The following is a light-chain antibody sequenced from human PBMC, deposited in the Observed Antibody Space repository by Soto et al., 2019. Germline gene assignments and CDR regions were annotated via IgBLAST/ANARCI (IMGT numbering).Light chain of an antibody. CDR1: QSVSSSY. CDR3: QYHGSSPIT. V-gene: IGKV3-20*01. J-gene: IGKJ5*01. CDR2: AAS. Sequence: EIVLPQSPGTLSLSPGERAPLSCRGSQSVSSSYLAWYQQKPGQAPRLLIFAASSRASGIPDRFSGSGSGTDFTLTISRLEPEDFALFYCQYHGSSPITVGQGTRLEI.